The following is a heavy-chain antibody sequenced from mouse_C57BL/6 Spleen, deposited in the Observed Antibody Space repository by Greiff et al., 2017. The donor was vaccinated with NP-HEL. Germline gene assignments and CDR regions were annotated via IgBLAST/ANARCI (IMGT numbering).Heavy chain of an antibody. Sequence: QVQLQQSGPELVKPGASVKISCKASGYAFSSSWMNWVKQRPGKGLEWIGRIYPGDGDTNYNGKFKGKATLTADKSSSTAYMQLSSLTSEDSAVYFCAIYYGNPGWFAYWGQGTLVTVSA. D-gene: IGHD2-1*01. CDR1: GYAFSSSW. CDR2: IYPGDGDT. CDR3: AIYYGNPGWFAY. J-gene: IGHJ3*01. V-gene: IGHV1-82*01.